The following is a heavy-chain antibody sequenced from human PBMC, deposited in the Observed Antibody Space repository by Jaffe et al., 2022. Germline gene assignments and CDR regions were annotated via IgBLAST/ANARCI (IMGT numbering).Heavy chain of an antibody. J-gene: IGHJ4*02. D-gene: IGHD3-3*01. Sequence: QVQLQESGPGLVKPSETLSLTCTVSGGSVSSGSYFWSWIRQPPGKGLEWIGYIYYSGSTNYNPSLKSRVTISVDTSKNQFSLKLSSVTAADTAVYYCARGYDFWSGYYPFDYWGQGTLVTVSS. V-gene: IGHV4-61*01. CDR3: ARGYDFWSGYYPFDY. CDR2: IYYSGST. CDR1: GGSVSSGSYF.